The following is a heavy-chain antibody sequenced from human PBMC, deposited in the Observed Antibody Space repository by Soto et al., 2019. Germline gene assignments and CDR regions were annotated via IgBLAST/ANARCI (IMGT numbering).Heavy chain of an antibody. CDR3: ARGSSYSSSWGHAFDI. J-gene: IGHJ3*02. CDR1: RFTFSSYG. CDR2: IWYDGSDK. D-gene: IGHD6-13*01. Sequence: QVQLVESGGGVVQPGRSLRLSCAASRFTFSSYGMHWVRQAPGKGLEWVALIWYDGSDKFYADSVKGRFTISRDNSKNTLYLQMSSLRAEDTAVYYCARGSSYSSSWGHAFDIWGQGTMVTVSS. V-gene: IGHV3-33*01.